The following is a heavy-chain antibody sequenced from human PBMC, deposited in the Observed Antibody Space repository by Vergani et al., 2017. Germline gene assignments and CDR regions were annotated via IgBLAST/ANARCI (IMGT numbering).Heavy chain of an antibody. CDR3: ARDYPLGWYYGMDV. Sequence: QVHLVESGGGLVKPGGSLRLSCAASGFTFSDYYMSWIRQAPGKRLEWVSYISGSGSTIYYADSVKGRFTISRDNAKNALYLQMNSLRAEDTAVYYCARDYPLGWYYGMDVWGQGTTVTVSS. CDR2: ISGSGSTI. J-gene: IGHJ6*02. CDR1: GFTFSDYY. D-gene: IGHD3-16*01. V-gene: IGHV3-11*04.